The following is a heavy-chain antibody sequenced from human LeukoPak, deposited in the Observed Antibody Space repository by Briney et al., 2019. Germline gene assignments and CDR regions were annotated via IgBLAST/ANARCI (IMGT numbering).Heavy chain of an antibody. Sequence: GGSLRLSCAASGFIFKTYTMTWVSQAPGKGLEWVSSITGDCKYITYADSVKGRFTISRDNAKNSLYLQVASLRGDDTATYYCAREGNDYYYDQWGQGTLVTVSP. CDR2: ITGDCKYI. V-gene: IGHV3-21*01. CDR1: GFIFKTYT. D-gene: IGHD3-16*01. J-gene: IGHJ4*02. CDR3: AREGNDYYYDQ.